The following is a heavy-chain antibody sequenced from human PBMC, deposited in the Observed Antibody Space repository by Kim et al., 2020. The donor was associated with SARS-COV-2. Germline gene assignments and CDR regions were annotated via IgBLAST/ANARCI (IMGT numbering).Heavy chain of an antibody. Sequence: GGSLRLSCAASGFTFSDYYMSWIRQAPGKGLEWVSYISSSGSTIYYADSVKGRFTISRDNAKNSLYLQMNSLRAEDTAVYYCARDGSYCGGDCSDDAFDIWGQGTMVTVSS. CDR2: ISSSGSTI. V-gene: IGHV3-11*01. D-gene: IGHD2-21*02. CDR3: ARDGSYCGGDCSDDAFDI. CDR1: GFTFSDYY. J-gene: IGHJ3*02.